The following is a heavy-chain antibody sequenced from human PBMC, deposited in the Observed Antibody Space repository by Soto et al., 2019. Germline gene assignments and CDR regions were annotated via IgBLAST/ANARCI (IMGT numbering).Heavy chain of an antibody. D-gene: IGHD3-3*01. CDR1: GYTFTSYA. CDR2: INAGNGNT. V-gene: IGHV1-3*01. J-gene: IGHJ6*03. Sequence: ASVKVSCKASGYTFTSYAMHWVRQAPGQRLEWMGWINAGNGNTKYSQKFQGRVTITRDTSASTAYMELSSLRSEDTAVYYCARDQKYYDFWSGYPPPYYYYYMDVWGKGTTVTVSS. CDR3: ARDQKYYDFWSGYPPPYYYYYMDV.